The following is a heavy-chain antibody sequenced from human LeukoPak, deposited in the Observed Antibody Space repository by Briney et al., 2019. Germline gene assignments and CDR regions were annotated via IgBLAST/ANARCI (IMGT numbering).Heavy chain of an antibody. Sequence: GASVKVSCKASGYTFTGYYMHWVRQAPGQGLEWMGWINPYSGDTNYAQKFQGRVTMTRDTSISTAYMELSSLKSDDTAVYYCAREADYYGDYSYYFDYWGQGTLVTVSS. J-gene: IGHJ4*02. D-gene: IGHD4-17*01. CDR3: AREADYYGDYSYYFDY. V-gene: IGHV1-2*02. CDR2: INPYSGDT. CDR1: GYTFTGYY.